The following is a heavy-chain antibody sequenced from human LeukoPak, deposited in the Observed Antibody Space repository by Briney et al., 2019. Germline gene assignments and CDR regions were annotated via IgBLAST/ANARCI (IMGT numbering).Heavy chain of an antibody. V-gene: IGHV3-30*04. Sequence: PGGSLRLSCAASGFTFINYAMHWIRQAPDRGLEWVAVISNDGSYKSYTNSVKGRFTISRDNSKNTLYLQMNSLRAEDTAVYYCAGDTPPGGDYYFDYWGQGTLVIVSS. CDR3: AGDTPPGGDYYFDY. J-gene: IGHJ4*02. CDR1: GFTFINYA. CDR2: ISNDGSYK. D-gene: IGHD3-16*01.